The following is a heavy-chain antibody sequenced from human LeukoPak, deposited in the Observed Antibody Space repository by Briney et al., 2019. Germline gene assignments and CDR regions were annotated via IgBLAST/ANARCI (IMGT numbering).Heavy chain of an antibody. V-gene: IGHV3-30-3*01. J-gene: IGHJ4*02. Sequence: PGGSLRLSCAASGFTFSSYAMHWFRQAPGKGPEWVSVISYNGSNKHYADSVKGRFTVSRDNSKNTLYLQMNSLRAEDTAVYYCATPKPVSGYSYGHIDYWGQGTLVTVSS. D-gene: IGHD5-18*01. CDR2: ISYNGSNK. CDR3: ATPKPVSGYSYGHIDY. CDR1: GFTFSSYA.